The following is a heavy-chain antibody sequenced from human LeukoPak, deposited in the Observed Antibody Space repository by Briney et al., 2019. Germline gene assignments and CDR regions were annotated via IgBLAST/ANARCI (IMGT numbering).Heavy chain of an antibody. CDR2: IYSSGST. V-gene: IGHV4-39*01. CDR1: GGSISSYY. Sequence: SETLSLTCTVSGGSISSYYWSWIRQPPGKGLEWIGSIYSSGSTYYNPSLKSRVTISVDTSKNQFSLKLSSVTAADTAVYYCARHYGPWGQGTLVTVSS. D-gene: IGHD4-17*01. CDR3: ARHYGP. J-gene: IGHJ5*02.